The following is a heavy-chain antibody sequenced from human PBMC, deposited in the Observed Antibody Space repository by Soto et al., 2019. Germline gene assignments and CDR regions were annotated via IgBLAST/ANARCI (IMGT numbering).Heavy chain of an antibody. CDR2: IYYSGST. D-gene: IGHD2-2*01. CDR3: ARSKWARRRELLLGYNWFDP. Sequence: SETLSLTCTVSGGSISSSSYYWGWIRQPPGKGLEWIGSIYYSGSTHYNPSLKSRVTISVDTSKNQFSLKLSSVTAADTAVYYCARSKWARRRELLLGYNWFDPWGQGTQVTVSS. V-gene: IGHV4-39*01. CDR1: GGSISSSSYY. J-gene: IGHJ5*02.